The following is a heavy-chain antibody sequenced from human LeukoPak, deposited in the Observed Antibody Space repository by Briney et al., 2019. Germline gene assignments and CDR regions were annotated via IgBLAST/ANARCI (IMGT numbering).Heavy chain of an antibody. CDR3: TRVPATLWFGGSLDY. J-gene: IGHJ4*02. V-gene: IGHV3-49*04. CDR2: IRSKAYGGTT. CDR1: GFTFGDYA. D-gene: IGHD3-10*01. Sequence: GGSLRLSCTASGFTFGDYAMSWVRQAPGKGLEWVGFIRSKAYGGTTEYAASVKGRFTISRDDSKSIAYLQMNSLKTEDTAVYYCTRVPATLWFGGSLDYWGQGTLVTVSS.